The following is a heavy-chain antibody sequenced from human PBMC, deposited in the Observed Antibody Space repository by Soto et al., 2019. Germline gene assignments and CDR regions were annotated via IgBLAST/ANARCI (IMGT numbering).Heavy chain of an antibody. CDR3: ARDLLAYCGGDCYSDY. CDR2: ISAYNGNT. D-gene: IGHD2-21*02. CDR1: VYTFANHG. Sequence: ASVKVSCKASVYTFANHGITWVRQAPGQGLEWMGWISAYNGNTNYAQKVQGRVTMTTDTSTSTAYMELRSLKSDDTAVYYCARDLLAYCGGDCYSDYWAQGTLVTVSS. V-gene: IGHV1-18*01. J-gene: IGHJ4*02.